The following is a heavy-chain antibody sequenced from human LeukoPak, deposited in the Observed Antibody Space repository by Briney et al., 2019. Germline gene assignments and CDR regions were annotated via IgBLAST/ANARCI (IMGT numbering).Heavy chain of an antibody. CDR1: GGSFSGYY. J-gene: IGHJ5*02. D-gene: IGHD3-22*01. CDR2: INHSGST. CDR3: ARGARTNYYDSSGRIGEFDP. V-gene: IGHV4-34*01. Sequence: PSETLSLTCAVCGGSFSGYYWSWIRQPPGKGLEWIGEINHSGSTNYNPSLKSRVTISVDTSKNQFSLKLSSVTAADTAVYYCARGARTNYYDSSGRIGEFDPWGQGTLVTVSS.